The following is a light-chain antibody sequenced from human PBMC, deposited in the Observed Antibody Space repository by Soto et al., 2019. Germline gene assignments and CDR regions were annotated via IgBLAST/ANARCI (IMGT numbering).Light chain of an antibody. J-gene: IGKJ4*01. Sequence: EIWMTQSPATLSGSPGERATLSCGASQSVSSYLAWYQQKPGQAPRLLIYDASNRATGIPARLSGSGSGTDLTITISSIQPEDFEVYYCQQRSNWTLTFGGGTQVDI. CDR1: QSVSSY. V-gene: IGKV3-11*01. CDR3: QQRSNWTLT. CDR2: DAS.